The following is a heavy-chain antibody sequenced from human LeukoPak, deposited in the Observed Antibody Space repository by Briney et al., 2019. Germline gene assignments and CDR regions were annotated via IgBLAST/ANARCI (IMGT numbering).Heavy chain of an antibody. CDR3: ARASWVSTADAVR. V-gene: IGHV3-23*01. CDR2: MKGTGET. CDR1: GLSFSSFA. Sequence: GGSLTLSCASYGLSFSSFAMSCVRQAPSRGLEWLSSMKGTGETIYADSVRGRCTLFRDGSRNTVYLQLNNLRVEDTAVYYCARASWVSTADAVRWGQGTVVTVSS. J-gene: IGHJ4*02. D-gene: IGHD3-16*01.